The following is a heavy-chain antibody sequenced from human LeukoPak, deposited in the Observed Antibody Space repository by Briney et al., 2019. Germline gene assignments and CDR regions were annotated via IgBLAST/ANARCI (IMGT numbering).Heavy chain of an antibody. J-gene: IGHJ4*02. Sequence: SETLSLTCTVSGGSISSYYWSWIRQPPGKGLEWIGYIYYSGNTNYNPSLKSRVTISVDTSKNQFSLKLSSVTAADTAMYYCATLSNYYFDSSGYPNRVTDYWGQGTLVTVSS. CDR2: IYYSGNT. V-gene: IGHV4-59*01. CDR1: GGSISSYY. CDR3: ATLSNYYFDSSGYPNRVTDY. D-gene: IGHD3-22*01.